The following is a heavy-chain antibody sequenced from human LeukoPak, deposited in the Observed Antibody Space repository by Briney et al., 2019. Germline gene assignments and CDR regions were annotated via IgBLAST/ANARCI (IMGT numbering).Heavy chain of an antibody. CDR1: GFIISNSG. Sequence: GGSLRLSCADSGFIISNSGMSWVRQAPGKGLEWVSGISINGAGTYYADSVKGRFTISRDNSKNTLYLQMNSLRAEDTAIYYCGRGLGSPLDYCGQGILVTVSS. CDR2: ISINGAGT. V-gene: IGHV3-23*01. J-gene: IGHJ4*02. CDR3: GRGLGSPLDY. D-gene: IGHD1-26*01.